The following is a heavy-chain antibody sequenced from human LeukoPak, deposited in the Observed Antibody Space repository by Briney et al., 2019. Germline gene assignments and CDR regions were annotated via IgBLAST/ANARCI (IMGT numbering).Heavy chain of an antibody. CDR3: ARVVTLTLYDY. CDR2: IIPILGIA. D-gene: IGHD2-15*01. J-gene: IGHJ4*02. V-gene: IGHV1-69*04. Sequence: SVKVSCKASGGTFSSYAISWVRQAPGQGLEWMGRIIPILGIANYAQKFQGRVTITADKSTSTAYMELSSLRSEDTAVYYCARVVTLTLYDYWGQGTLVTVSS. CDR1: GGTFSSYA.